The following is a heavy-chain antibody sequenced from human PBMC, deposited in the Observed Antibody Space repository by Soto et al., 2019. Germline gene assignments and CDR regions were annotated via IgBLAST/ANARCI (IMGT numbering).Heavy chain of an antibody. CDR2: IYYRGST. CDR1: GGXISSYY. D-gene: IGHD3-10*01. V-gene: IGHV4-59*01. CDR3: NSLKTEDTAVYYCTTGPWYFDY. Sequence: SETLXLTCTVSGGXISSYYWSWIRQPPGKGLEWIGYIYYRGSTNYNPSLKSRVTISVDTSKNQFSLKLSSVSSVFRLYLQMNSLKTEDTAVYYCTTGPWYFDYWGQGTLVTVSS. J-gene: IGHJ4*02.